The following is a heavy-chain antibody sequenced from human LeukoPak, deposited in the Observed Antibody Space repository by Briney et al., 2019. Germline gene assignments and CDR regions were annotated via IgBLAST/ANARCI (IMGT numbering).Heavy chain of an antibody. CDR1: GSTFSSYW. J-gene: IGHJ4*02. Sequence: AGGSLRLSCAASGSTFSSYWMHWVRQAPGKGLVWVSRINSDGSTTSYADSVKGRFTISRDNAKNSLYLQMNSLRAEDTALYYCAREGRDSYGYYYWGQGTLVTVSS. D-gene: IGHD5-18*01. CDR2: INSDGSTT. CDR3: AREGRDSYGYYY. V-gene: IGHV3-74*01.